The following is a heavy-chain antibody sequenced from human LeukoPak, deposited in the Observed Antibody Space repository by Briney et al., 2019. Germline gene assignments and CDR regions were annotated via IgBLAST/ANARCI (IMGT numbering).Heavy chain of an antibody. Sequence: PSETLSLTCAVYGGSFSGYYWSWVRQAPGKGLEWASVISGSDGSTYYADSVKGRFTISRDNSKNTLYLQMNSLRAEDTAVYYCAKARSGSSASCYNYWGQGTLVTVSS. CDR3: AKARSGSSASCYNY. CDR2: ISGSDGST. D-gene: IGHD2-2*01. J-gene: IGHJ4*02. CDR1: GGSFSGYY. V-gene: IGHV3-23*01.